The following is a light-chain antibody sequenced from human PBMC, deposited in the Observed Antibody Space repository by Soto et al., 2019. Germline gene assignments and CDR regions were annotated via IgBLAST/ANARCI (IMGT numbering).Light chain of an antibody. V-gene: IGLV1-40*01. Sequence: QSVLTQPPSVSGAPGQRVTISCTGSSSNIGAGYDVHWYQQLPGTAPKLLIYGNSNRPSGVPDRFSGSKSGTSASLAITGLQAEDEADYYCQSYDSSLSGAEDVGFGGGTQLTVL. CDR3: QSYDSSLSGAEDVG. J-gene: IGLJ2*01. CDR1: SSNIGAGYD. CDR2: GNS.